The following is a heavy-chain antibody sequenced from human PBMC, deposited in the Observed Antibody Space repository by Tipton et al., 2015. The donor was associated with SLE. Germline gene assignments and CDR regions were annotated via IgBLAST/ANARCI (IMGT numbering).Heavy chain of an antibody. CDR1: GFTFSSYA. CDR2: ISGSGGST. CDR3: AILPPIAFDI. Sequence: LSLTCAASGFTFSSYAMSWVRQAPGKGLEWVSAISGSGGSTYYADSVKGRFTISRDNSKNTLYLQMNSLRAEDTAVYYCAILPPIAFDIWGQGTMVTVSS. D-gene: IGHD2/OR15-2a*01. J-gene: IGHJ3*02. V-gene: IGHV3-23*01.